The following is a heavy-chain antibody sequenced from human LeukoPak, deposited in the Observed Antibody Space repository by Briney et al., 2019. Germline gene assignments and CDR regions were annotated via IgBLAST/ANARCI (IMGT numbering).Heavy chain of an antibody. Sequence: GGPLRLSCAASGFTFSSYSMNWVRQAPGKGLEWVSSISSSSSYIYYADSVKGRFTISRDNAKNSLYLQMNSLRAEDTAVYYCARDKYGDYVIDYWGQGTLVTVSS. D-gene: IGHD4-17*01. J-gene: IGHJ4*02. V-gene: IGHV3-21*01. CDR3: ARDKYGDYVIDY. CDR2: ISSSSSYI. CDR1: GFTFSSYS.